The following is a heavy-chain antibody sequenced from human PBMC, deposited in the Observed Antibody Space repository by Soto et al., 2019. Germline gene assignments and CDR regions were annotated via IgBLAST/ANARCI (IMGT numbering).Heavy chain of an antibody. D-gene: IGHD6-6*01. J-gene: IGHJ6*02. CDR1: GFTFSNYA. CDR2: ISYHGSNK. CDR3: ARVPDRSSGGWYYYGMDV. Sequence: QVQLVESGGDVVQPGRSLRLSCAASGFTFSNYAMHWVRQAPGKGLEWVAVISYHGSNKYYADSVKGRFTISRDYSKNKLYLQMNSLRTEDTAVYCCARVPDRSSGGWYYYGMDVWGQGTTVTVSS. V-gene: IGHV3-30-3*01.